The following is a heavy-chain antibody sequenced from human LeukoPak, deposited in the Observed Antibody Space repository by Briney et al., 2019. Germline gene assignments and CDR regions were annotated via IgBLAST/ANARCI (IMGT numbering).Heavy chain of an antibody. D-gene: IGHD3-22*01. J-gene: IGHJ4*02. CDR3: ARETSYYYDSSGYSLFDY. CDR1: GYSISSGYY. Sequence: SETLSLTCAVSGYSISSGYYWGWIRQPPGKGLEWIWSIYHSGSTYYNPSLKSRVTISVDTSKNQLSLKLSSVTAADTAVYYCARETSYYYDSSGYSLFDYWGQGTLVTVSP. CDR2: IYHSGST. V-gene: IGHV4-38-2*02.